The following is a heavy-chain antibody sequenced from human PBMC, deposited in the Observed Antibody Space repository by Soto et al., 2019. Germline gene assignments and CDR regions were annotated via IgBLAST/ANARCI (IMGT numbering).Heavy chain of an antibody. Sequence: SETLSLTCAVYGGSFSGYYWSLIRQPPGKGLEWIGEINHSGSTNYNPSLKSRVTISVDTSKKQFSLKLSSVTAADTAVYYCAGHLCGGDCYLSYASDIWGQGRMVTVSS. CDR2: INHSGST. CDR1: GGSFSGYY. V-gene: IGHV4-34*01. D-gene: IGHD2-21*02. CDR3: AGHLCGGDCYLSYASDI. J-gene: IGHJ3*02.